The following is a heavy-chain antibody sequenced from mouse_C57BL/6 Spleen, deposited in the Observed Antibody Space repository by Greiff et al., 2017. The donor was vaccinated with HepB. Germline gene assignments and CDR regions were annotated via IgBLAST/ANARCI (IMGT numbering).Heavy chain of an antibody. V-gene: IGHV5-4*01. CDR1: GFTFSSYA. CDR3: ARAYGNYVRAWFAY. D-gene: IGHD2-1*01. J-gene: IGHJ3*01. CDR2: ISDGGSYT. Sequence: EVQVVESGGGLVKPGGSLKLSCAASGFTFSSYAMSWVRQTPEKRLEWVATISDGGSYTYYPDNVKGRFTISRDNAKNNLYLQMSHLKSEDTAMYYCARAYGNYVRAWFAYWGQGTLVTVSA.